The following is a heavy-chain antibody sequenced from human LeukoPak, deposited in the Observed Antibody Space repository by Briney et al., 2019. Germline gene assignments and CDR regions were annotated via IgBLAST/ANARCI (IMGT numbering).Heavy chain of an antibody. CDR1: GFIFNDYS. Sequence: GGSLRLSCVGSGFIFNDYSMNWVRQAPGKGPEWVSYISSRSSTIYYADSVKGRFTISRDNAKNSLYLQTNSLRAEDSAVYYCTRETAFDFWGQGTVVTVSS. CDR2: ISSRSSTI. V-gene: IGHV3-48*04. J-gene: IGHJ3*01. CDR3: TRETAFDF.